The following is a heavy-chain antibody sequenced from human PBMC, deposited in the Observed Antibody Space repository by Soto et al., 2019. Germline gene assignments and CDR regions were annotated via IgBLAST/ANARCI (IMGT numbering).Heavy chain of an antibody. CDR2: MYNTGST. V-gene: IGHV4-59*01. CDR3: ARDLCSAGTCYGAFDI. J-gene: IGHJ3*02. D-gene: IGHD2-15*01. CDR1: GGSISGYY. Sequence: SETLSLTCTVSGGSISGYYWSWIRQPPGKGLEWIGYMYNTGSTVYNPSFKSRVTISVDTSKNQFSLKLSSVTAADTAVYYCARDLCSAGTCYGAFDIWGQGTMVTVSS.